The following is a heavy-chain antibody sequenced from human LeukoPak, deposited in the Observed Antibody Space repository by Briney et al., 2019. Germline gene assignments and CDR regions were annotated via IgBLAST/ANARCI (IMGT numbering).Heavy chain of an antibody. Sequence: GASVKVSCKASEYTFTSYYMHWVRQAPGQGLEWMGWINPNSGGTNYAQKFQDRVTMTRDTSISTAYMELSRLRSDDTAVYYCARESGSYFLVHWGQGTLVTVSS. D-gene: IGHD1-26*01. J-gene: IGHJ4*02. CDR2: INPNSGGT. CDR3: ARESGSYFLVH. CDR1: EYTFTSYY. V-gene: IGHV1-2*02.